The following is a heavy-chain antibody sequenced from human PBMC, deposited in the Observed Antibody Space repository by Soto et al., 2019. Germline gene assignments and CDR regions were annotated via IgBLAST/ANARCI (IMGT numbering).Heavy chain of an antibody. J-gene: IGHJ6*03. CDR1: GYTFTSCG. CDR3: ARVTAITGTTSYMDD. Sequence: ASVKVSCKASGYTFTSCGMSWVRQAPGQGLEWMGWISAYNGNTNYAQKLQGRVTMTTDTSTSTAYMELRSLRSDDTAVYYCARVTAITGTTSYMDDWGKGTTVTV. D-gene: IGHD1-7*01. V-gene: IGHV1-18*01. CDR2: ISAYNGNT.